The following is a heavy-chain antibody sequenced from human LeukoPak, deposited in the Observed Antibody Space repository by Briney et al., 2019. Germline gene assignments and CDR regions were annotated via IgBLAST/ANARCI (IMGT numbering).Heavy chain of an antibody. CDR2: ISGSGGST. V-gene: IGHV3-23*01. CDR1: GFTFSSYA. D-gene: IGHD3-10*01. CDR3: AKSITMVRGVTPPFDY. J-gene: IGHJ4*02. Sequence: PGGSLRLSCAASGFTFSSYAMSWVRQAPGKGLEWVSAISGSGGSTYYADSVKGWFTISRDNSKNTLYLQMNSLRAEDTAVYYCAKSITMVRGVTPPFDYWGQGTLVTVSS.